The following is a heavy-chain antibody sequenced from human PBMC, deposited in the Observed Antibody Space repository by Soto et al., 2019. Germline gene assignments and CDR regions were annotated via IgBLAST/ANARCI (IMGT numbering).Heavy chain of an antibody. Sequence: KSSETLSLTCTVSGGSISSYYWSWIRQPAGKGLEWIGRIYTSGSTNYNPSLKSRVTMSVDTSKNQFSLKLSSVTAADTAVYYCARDPPQGFWSGWLDPWGQGTLVTVPQ. CDR2: IYTSGST. J-gene: IGHJ5*02. V-gene: IGHV4-4*07. D-gene: IGHD3-3*01. CDR3: ARDPPQGFWSGWLDP. CDR1: GGSISSYY.